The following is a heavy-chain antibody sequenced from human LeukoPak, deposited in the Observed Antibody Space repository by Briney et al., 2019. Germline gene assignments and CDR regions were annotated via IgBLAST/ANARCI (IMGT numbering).Heavy chain of an antibody. Sequence: SETLSLTCTVSGGSISSYYWSWIRQPAGKGLEWIGRIYTSGSTNYNPSLKSRVTMSVDTSKNQFSLKLSSVTAADTAVYYCAGDDYDSNWFDPWGQGTLVTVSS. CDR3: AGDDYDSNWFDP. D-gene: IGHD5-12*01. V-gene: IGHV4-4*07. CDR1: GGSISSYY. CDR2: IYTSGST. J-gene: IGHJ5*02.